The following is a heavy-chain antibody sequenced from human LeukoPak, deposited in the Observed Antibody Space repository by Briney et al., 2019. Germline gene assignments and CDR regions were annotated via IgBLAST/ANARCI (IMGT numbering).Heavy chain of an antibody. D-gene: IGHD3-22*01. Sequence: GGSLRLSCAASGFTFSSYAMSWVRQAPGKGLEWVSAVSTNTGGRTYYADSVKGRFSISRDDSRNTVYLQMNSPSSEDTAVYYCVKDRSHYDSGGYRNFDHRGQGTLVTVSS. CDR1: GFTFSSYA. CDR2: VSTNTGGRT. CDR3: VKDRSHYDSGGYRNFDH. V-gene: IGHV3-23*01. J-gene: IGHJ4*02.